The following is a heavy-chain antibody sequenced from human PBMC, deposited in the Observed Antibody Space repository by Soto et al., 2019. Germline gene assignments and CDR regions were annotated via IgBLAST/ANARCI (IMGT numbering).Heavy chain of an antibody. CDR3: AKSGSVDYYYYGMDV. CDR2: ISGSGGST. V-gene: IGHV3-23*01. J-gene: IGHJ6*02. Sequence: PGGSLRLSCAASGFTFSSYAMSWVRQAPGKGLEWVSAISGSGGSTYYADSVKGRFTISRDNSKNTLYLQMNSLRAEDTAVYYCAKSGSVDYYYYGMDVWGQGTTVTVSS. CDR1: GFTFSSYA. D-gene: IGHD1-26*01.